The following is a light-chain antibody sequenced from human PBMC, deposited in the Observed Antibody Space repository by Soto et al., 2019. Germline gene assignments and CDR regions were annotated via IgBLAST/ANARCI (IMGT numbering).Light chain of an antibody. CDR3: ASWDDSLNGVV. CDR1: NSNIGSNT. CDR2: TNN. Sequence: QPVLTQPPSASGTPGQRVTISCSGSNSNIGSNTVNWYQQVPGTAPKLLIYTNNVRFSGVPDRFYGSKSVTSASLAISGRQSEDEADYYCASWDDSLNGVVFGGGTKLTVL. J-gene: IGLJ2*01. V-gene: IGLV1-44*01.